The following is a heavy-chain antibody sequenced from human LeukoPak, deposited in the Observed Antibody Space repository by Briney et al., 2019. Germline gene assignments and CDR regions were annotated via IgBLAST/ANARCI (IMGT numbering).Heavy chain of an antibody. Sequence: SETLSLTCTVSGGSISSSSYYWGWIRQPPGKGLEWIGSIYYSGSTYYNPSLKSRVTISVDTSKNQFSLKLSSVTAADTAVYYYARRQPANNSPLNNWFDPWGQGTLVTVSS. CDR2: IYYSGST. CDR1: GGSISSSSYY. V-gene: IGHV4-39*01. CDR3: ARRQPANNSPLNNWFDP. D-gene: IGHD4-23*01. J-gene: IGHJ5*02.